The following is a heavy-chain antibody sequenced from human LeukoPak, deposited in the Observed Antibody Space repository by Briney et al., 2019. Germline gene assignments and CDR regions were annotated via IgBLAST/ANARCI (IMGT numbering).Heavy chain of an antibody. D-gene: IGHD6-13*01. Sequence: ASVKVSCKASGYTFTSYGISWVRQAPGQGLEWMGWISAYNGNTNYAQKLQGRVTMTTDTSTSTAYMELRSLRSDDTAVYYCARDPSIAAAGMRHYYYYYGMGVWGQGTTVTVSS. J-gene: IGHJ6*02. CDR1: GYTFTSYG. V-gene: IGHV1-18*01. CDR3: ARDPSIAAAGMRHYYYYYGMGV. CDR2: ISAYNGNT.